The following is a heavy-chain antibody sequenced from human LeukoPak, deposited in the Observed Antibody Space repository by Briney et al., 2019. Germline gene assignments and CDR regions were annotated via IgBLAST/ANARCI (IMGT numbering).Heavy chain of an antibody. CDR2: IYYSGST. J-gene: IGHJ3*02. V-gene: IGHV4-39*07. CDR3: ATYSGSIGGAFDI. Sequence: PSETLSLTCTVSGGSISSSSYYWGWIRQPPGKGLEWIGSIYYSGSTYYNPSLKSRVTISVDTSKNQFSLKLSSVTAADTAVYYCATYSGSIGGAFDIWGQGTMVTVSS. CDR1: GGSISSSSYY. D-gene: IGHD1-26*01.